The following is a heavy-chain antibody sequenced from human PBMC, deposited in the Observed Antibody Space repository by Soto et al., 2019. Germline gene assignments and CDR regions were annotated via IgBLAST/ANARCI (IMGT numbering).Heavy chain of an antibody. CDR1: DFSLNTTGVG. CDR3: AHSLIYTSVQFDY. D-gene: IGHD6-19*01. Sequence: QITLKESGPTLVEPTQTLTLTCSFSDFSLNTTGVGVGWIRQPPGKALEWLALIYWDDDQRYSPSLQSRLTITKDTSKDQVVLTLTNVDSVDTATYYCAHSLIYTSVQFDYWGQGILVTVSS. J-gene: IGHJ4*02. CDR2: IYWDDDQ. V-gene: IGHV2-5*02.